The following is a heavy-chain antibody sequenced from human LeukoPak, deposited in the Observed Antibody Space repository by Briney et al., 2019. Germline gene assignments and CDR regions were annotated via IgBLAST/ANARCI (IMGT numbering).Heavy chain of an antibody. V-gene: IGHV3-74*01. J-gene: IGHJ4*02. CDR3: ARECPDLAHLLTVDY. Sequence: PGGSLRLSCAASGFTLSSYWMHWVRQAPGKGLVWVSRINSDGSSTSYADSVKGRFTISRDNSKNTLYLQMNSLSAEDTAVYYCARECPDLAHLLTVDYWGQGTLVTVSS. CDR2: INSDGSST. D-gene: IGHD3-3*02. CDR1: GFTLSSYW.